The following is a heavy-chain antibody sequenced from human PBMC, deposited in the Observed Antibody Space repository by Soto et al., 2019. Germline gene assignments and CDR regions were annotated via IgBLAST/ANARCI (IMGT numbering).Heavy chain of an antibody. CDR2: INPTGGST. CDR3: ARNVNSGLDY. J-gene: IGHJ4*02. CDR1: GYTFTTYY. D-gene: IGHD1-26*01. V-gene: IGHV1-46*01. Sequence: VQLVQSGAEVKKPGASVKVSCKASGYTFTTYYLHWVRQAPGQGLEWMGMINPTGGSTSYAHKFQGRVTMTRDTSTSTVYMELSSLRSDDTAMYYCARNVNSGLDYWGQGTLVTVSS.